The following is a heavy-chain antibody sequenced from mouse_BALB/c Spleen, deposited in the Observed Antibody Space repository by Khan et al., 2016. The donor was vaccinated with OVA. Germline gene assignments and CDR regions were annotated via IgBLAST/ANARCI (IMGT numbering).Heavy chain of an antibody. CDR1: GYTFSDYV. CDR3: ARSYDGAWFTY. V-gene: IGHV1-77*01. D-gene: IGHD1-1*01. Sequence: QMQLEESGPELVKPGASVKMSCKASGYTFSDYVISWVKLRTGQGLEWIGEIYPGSGSTYYNEKFKGKATLTADKPSSTAYMQLSSLTSEDAAFYFCARSYDGAWFTYWGQGTLVTVS. J-gene: IGHJ3*01. CDR2: IYPGSGST.